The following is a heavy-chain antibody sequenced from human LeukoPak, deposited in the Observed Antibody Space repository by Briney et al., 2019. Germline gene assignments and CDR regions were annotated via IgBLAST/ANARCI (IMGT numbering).Heavy chain of an antibody. D-gene: IGHD5-18*01. CDR1: GFTFDDYG. CDR2: IRYDGTDK. V-gene: IGHV3-30*02. CDR3: GKGLAYTYPYSGNMDV. Sequence: GGSLRLSCAASGFTFDDYGMSWVRQAPGKGLEWVAFIRYDGTDKYYADSVKGRFTISRDNSENTVSLQLNSLRVEDTAVYYCGKGLAYTYPYSGNMDVWGKGTTVTISS. J-gene: IGHJ6*03.